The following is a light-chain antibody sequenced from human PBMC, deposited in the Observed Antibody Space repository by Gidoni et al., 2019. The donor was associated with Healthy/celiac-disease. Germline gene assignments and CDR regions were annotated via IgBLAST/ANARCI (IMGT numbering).Light chain of an antibody. V-gene: IGKV1-5*03. CDR3: QQYNSYKT. J-gene: IGKJ1*01. Sequence: DIQMTQSPSTLSASVGARVTITCRASQSISSWLAWYQQKPGEAPKLLIYKASSLESGVPSRFSGSGSGTEFTLTISSLQPDDFATYYCQQYNSYKTFGQXTKVEIK. CDR2: KAS. CDR1: QSISSW.